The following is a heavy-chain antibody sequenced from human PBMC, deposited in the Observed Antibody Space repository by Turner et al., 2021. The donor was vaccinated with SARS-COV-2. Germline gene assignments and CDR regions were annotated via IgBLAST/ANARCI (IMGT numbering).Heavy chain of an antibody. J-gene: IGHJ3*02. CDR3: AKDIRTTPIAVAGRGAFDI. D-gene: IGHD6-19*01. CDR1: GFTFSSYA. Sequence: EVQLLESGGGLVQPVGSLRLSCAASGFTFSSYAMSWLRQAPGKGLEWVSASSGRGGSTFYADSVKGRFTISRDDSKNTLYLQMNSLRAEDTAVYYCAKDIRTTPIAVAGRGAFDIWGQGTMVTVSS. CDR2: SSGRGGST. V-gene: IGHV3-23*01.